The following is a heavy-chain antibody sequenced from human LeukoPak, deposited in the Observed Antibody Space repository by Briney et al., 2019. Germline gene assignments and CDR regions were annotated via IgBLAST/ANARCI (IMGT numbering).Heavy chain of an antibody. CDR2: ISWNSGSI. D-gene: IGHD5-12*01. CDR1: GFTFDDYA. V-gene: IGHV3-9*01. Sequence: GGSLRLSCAASGFTFDDYAMHWVRQAPGKGLEWVSGISWNSGSIVYADSVKGRFTISRDNAKNSLYLQMNSLRAEDTSLYYCAKVATSWLRFVSWYYFDYWGQGTLVTVSS. CDR3: AKVATSWLRFVSWYYFDY. J-gene: IGHJ4*02.